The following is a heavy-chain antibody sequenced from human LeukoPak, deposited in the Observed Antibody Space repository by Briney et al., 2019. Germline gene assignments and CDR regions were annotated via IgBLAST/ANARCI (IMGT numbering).Heavy chain of an antibody. Sequence: GGSLRLSCAASGFTFSSYAMSWVRQAPGKGLEWVSAISGSGGSTYYADAVKGRFTISRDNSKNTLYLQMNSLRAEDTAVYYCAKVQARERVGAARPHGVDVWGKGTTVTVSS. J-gene: IGHJ6*04. V-gene: IGHV3-23*01. CDR1: GFTFSSYA. D-gene: IGHD6-6*01. CDR2: ISGSGGST. CDR3: AKVQARERVGAARPHGVDV.